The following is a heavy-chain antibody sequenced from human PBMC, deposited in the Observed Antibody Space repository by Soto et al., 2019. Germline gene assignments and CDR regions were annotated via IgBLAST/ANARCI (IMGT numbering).Heavy chain of an antibody. CDR1: VFTFSSHA. Sequence: GGSLRLSCAASVFTFSSHAMSWGRHAPGKGLEWVSTISSGGDNTYSADSVKGRFTISRDNSKNTLYLQMNSLRAEDTAVYYCAKDFDSYSSGRYGMDVWGQGTTVTVSS. D-gene: IGHD6-19*01. CDR3: AKDFDSYSSGRYGMDV. V-gene: IGHV3-23*01. CDR2: ISSGGDNT. J-gene: IGHJ6*02.